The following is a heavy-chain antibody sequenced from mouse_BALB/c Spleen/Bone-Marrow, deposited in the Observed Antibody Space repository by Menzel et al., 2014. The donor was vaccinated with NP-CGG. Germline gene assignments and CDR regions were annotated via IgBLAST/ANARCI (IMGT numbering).Heavy chain of an antibody. CDR1: GFNIKDTY. Sequence: EVKVVESGAELVKPGASVKLSCTASGFNIKDTYMHWVKQRPEQGLEWIGRVGPANGNTKYDPKFRGKATITADTSSNTAYLQLSSLTPEDTAVYYCARYRLGTYFDYWGQGTTLTVSS. CDR3: ARYRLGTYFDY. D-gene: IGHD2-14*01. CDR2: VGPANGNT. J-gene: IGHJ2*01. V-gene: IGHV14-3*02.